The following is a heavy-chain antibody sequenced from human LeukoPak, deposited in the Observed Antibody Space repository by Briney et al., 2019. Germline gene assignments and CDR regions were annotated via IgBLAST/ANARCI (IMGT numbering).Heavy chain of an antibody. Sequence: ASVKVSCKASGYTFTSYYMHWVRQAPGQGLEWMGIINPSGGSTSYAQKFQGRVTMTRGMSTSTVYMELSSLRSEDTAVYYCARGRSYYDSSGIDAFDIWGQGTMVTVSS. J-gene: IGHJ3*02. D-gene: IGHD3-22*01. V-gene: IGHV1-46*01. CDR3: ARGRSYYDSSGIDAFDI. CDR2: INPSGGST. CDR1: GYTFTSYY.